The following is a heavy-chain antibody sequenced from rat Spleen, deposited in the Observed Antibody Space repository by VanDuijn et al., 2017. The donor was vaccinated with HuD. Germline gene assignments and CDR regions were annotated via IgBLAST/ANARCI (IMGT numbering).Heavy chain of an antibody. Sequence: EVQLVESGGGLVQPGRSLKLSCAASGFTFRNYYMAWVRQAPTKGLEWVAYISYDGSSTYYRDSVKGRFTISRDNAKSTLYLQMDSLRSEDTATYYCARHSPPYYGYTSYYFDYWGQGVMVTVSS. D-gene: IGHD1-9*01. V-gene: IGHV5-7*01. CDR2: ISYDGSST. CDR3: ARHSPPYYGYTSYYFDY. CDR1: GFTFRNYY. J-gene: IGHJ2*01.